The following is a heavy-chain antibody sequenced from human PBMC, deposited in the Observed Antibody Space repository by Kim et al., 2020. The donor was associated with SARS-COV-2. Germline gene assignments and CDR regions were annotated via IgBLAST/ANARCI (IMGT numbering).Heavy chain of an antibody. J-gene: IGHJ4*02. CDR2: INHSGST. CDR3: ASRLAAALFTQNDY. Sequence: SETLSLTCAVYGGSFSGYYWSWIRQPPGKGLEWIGEINHSGSTNYNPSLKSRVTISVDTSKNQFSLKLSSVTAADTAVYYCASRLAAALFTQNDYWGQGTLVTVSS. D-gene: IGHD6-13*01. CDR1: GGSFSGYY. V-gene: IGHV4-34*01.